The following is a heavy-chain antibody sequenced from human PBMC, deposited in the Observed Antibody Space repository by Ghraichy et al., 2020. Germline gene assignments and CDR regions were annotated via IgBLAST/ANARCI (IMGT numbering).Heavy chain of an antibody. J-gene: IGHJ1*01. CDR1: GGSFTGES. Sequence: SETLSLTCGVDGGSFTGESWTWIRRIAGKGLEYIGDINVSGNIYYNPSLKSRATVSLDTSKRHFSLTLRSVTVADTGVYYCARGRVATTEGLQDWAQGTLVSVSS. V-gene: IGHV4-34*01. CDR3: ARGRVATTEGLQD. D-gene: IGHD5-12*01. CDR2: INVSGNI.